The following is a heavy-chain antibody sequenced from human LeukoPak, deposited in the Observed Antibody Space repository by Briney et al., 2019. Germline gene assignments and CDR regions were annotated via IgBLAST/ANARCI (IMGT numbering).Heavy chain of an antibody. CDR1: GFTFSSYE. Sequence: GGSLRLSCAAPGFTFSSYEMNWVRQAPGKGLEWVSYISSSGSTIYYADSVKGRFTISRDNAKNPLYLQMNSLRAEDTAVYYCASSYWYFDLWGRGTLVTVSS. J-gene: IGHJ2*01. CDR3: ASSYWYFDL. CDR2: ISSSGSTI. V-gene: IGHV3-48*03.